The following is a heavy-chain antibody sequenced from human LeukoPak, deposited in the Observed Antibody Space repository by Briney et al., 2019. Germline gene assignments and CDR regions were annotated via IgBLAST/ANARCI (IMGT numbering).Heavy chain of an antibody. Sequence: GGSLRLSCTASGFTLSSYEMSWIRQAPGKGLEWVSSIDYSGGSTHYADSVMGRFTISRDNAKNSLYLQMNSLRAEDTAVYYCARDLSGVTGYTYGRGIDYWGQGTLVTVSS. J-gene: IGHJ4*02. V-gene: IGHV3-23*01. CDR1: GFTLSSYE. CDR3: ARDLSGVTGYTYGRGIDY. CDR2: IDYSGGST. D-gene: IGHD5-18*01.